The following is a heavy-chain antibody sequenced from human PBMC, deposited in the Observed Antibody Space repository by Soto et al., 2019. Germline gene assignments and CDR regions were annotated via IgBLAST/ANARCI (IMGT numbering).Heavy chain of an antibody. Sequence: QVQLVESGGGVVQPGRSLRLSCAASGFTFSSYAMHWVRQAPGKGLEWVAVISYDGSNKYYADSVKGRFTISRDNSKNTLYLQMNSLRAEDTAVYYCARDKWLEYGGNPDAFDIWGQGTMVTVSS. D-gene: IGHD2-15*01. CDR3: ARDKWLEYGGNPDAFDI. CDR2: ISYDGSNK. CDR1: GFTFSSYA. V-gene: IGHV3-30-3*01. J-gene: IGHJ3*02.